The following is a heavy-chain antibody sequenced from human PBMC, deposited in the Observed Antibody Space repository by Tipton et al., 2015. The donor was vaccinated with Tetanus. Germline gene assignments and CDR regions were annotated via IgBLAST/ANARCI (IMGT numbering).Heavy chain of an antibody. Sequence: TLSLTCTVSGASISNSSSYWGWIRQSPGKGLEWIGNIYFSGSTYYNPSLKSRVTISVETSKNQFSLRLNSVTAADTAVYYCAKLYRVRARGITMVVVVPPGYFDYWGQGTLVTVSS. V-gene: IGHV4-39*01. CDR2: IYFSGST. CDR3: AKLYRVRARGITMVVVVPPGYFDY. J-gene: IGHJ4*02. CDR1: GASISNSSSY. D-gene: IGHD3-22*01.